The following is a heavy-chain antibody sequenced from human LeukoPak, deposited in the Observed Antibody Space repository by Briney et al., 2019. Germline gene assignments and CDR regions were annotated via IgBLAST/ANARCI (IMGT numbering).Heavy chain of an antibody. D-gene: IGHD3-10*01. CDR2: IYYSGST. V-gene: IGHV4-59*01. CDR1: GGSISSYY. Sequence: SETLSLTCTVSGGSISSYYWSWIRQPPGKGLEWIGYIYYSGSTNYNPSLKSRVTISVDTSKNQFSLKLSSVAAAGTAVYYCARGSMVRGVMAVDYWGQGTLVTVSS. CDR3: ARGSMVRGVMAVDY. J-gene: IGHJ4*02.